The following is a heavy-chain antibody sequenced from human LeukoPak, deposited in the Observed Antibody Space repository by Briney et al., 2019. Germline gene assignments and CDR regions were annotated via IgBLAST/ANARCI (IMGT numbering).Heavy chain of an antibody. Sequence: ASVKVSCKASGGTFSSYAISWVRQAPGQGLEWMGRMIPILGIANYAQKFQGRVTITADKSTSTAYMELSSLRSEDTAVYYCARDQGILLWFGELLGYFDYWGQGTLVTVSS. J-gene: IGHJ4*02. D-gene: IGHD3-10*01. CDR1: GGTFSSYA. CDR3: ARDQGILLWFGELLGYFDY. V-gene: IGHV1-69*04. CDR2: MIPILGIA.